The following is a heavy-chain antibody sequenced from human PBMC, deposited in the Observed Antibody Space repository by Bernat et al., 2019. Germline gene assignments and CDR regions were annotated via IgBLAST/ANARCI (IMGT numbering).Heavy chain of an antibody. V-gene: IGHV3-30-3*01. J-gene: IGHJ6*02. CDR2: ISYDGSNK. CDR1: GFTFSSYA. Sequence: VQLVESGGGVVQPGRSLRLSCAASGFTFSSYAMHWVRQAPGKGLEWVAVISYDGSNKYYADSVKGRFTISRDNSKNTLYLQMNSLRAEDTAVYYCARETRYGMDVWGQGTTVTVSS. CDR3: ARETRYGMDV.